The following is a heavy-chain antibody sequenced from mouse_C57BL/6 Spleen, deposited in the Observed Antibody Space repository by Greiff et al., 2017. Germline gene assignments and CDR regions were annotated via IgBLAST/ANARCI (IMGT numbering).Heavy chain of an antibody. J-gene: IGHJ3*01. D-gene: IGHD2-4*01. V-gene: IGHV14-3*01. CDR1: GFNIKNTY. CDR2: IYPANGNT. CDR3: ALYYDYGGPCAY. Sequence: EVQLQQSVAELVRPGASVKLSCTASGFNIKNTYMHWVKQRPEQGLAWIGRIYPANGNTKYAPKFQGKATIAEDTSSNTAYLQLSSLTSEDTAIYYCALYYDYGGPCAYWGQGTLVTVSA.